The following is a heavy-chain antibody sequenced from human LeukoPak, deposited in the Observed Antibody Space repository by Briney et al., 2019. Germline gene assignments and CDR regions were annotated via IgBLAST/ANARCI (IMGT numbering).Heavy chain of an antibody. D-gene: IGHD3-22*01. J-gene: IGHJ4*02. CDR1: GFTFSSYS. V-gene: IGHV3-21*01. CDR2: ISGHSTYI. Sequence: PGGSLRLSCAASGFTFSSYSINWVRQAPGKGLEWVSCISGHSTYIYYADSVKGRFTISRDNAKNSLYLQMNSLRAEDTAVYYCARETHYDSSGYHNDYWGQGTLVTVSS. CDR3: ARETHYDSSGYHNDY.